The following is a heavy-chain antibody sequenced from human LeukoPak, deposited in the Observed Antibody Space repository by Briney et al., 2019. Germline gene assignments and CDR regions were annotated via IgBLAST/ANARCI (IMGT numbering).Heavy chain of an antibody. D-gene: IGHD3-22*01. V-gene: IGHV3-53*01. Sequence: PGGSLRLSCAASGFTVSSNYMSWVRQAPGKGLEWVSVIYSGGSTYYADSVKGRFTISRDNSKNTLYLQMNSLRAEDTAVYYCARHGAGYYYDSSGYPRGAFDIWGQGTMVTVSS. J-gene: IGHJ3*02. CDR1: GFTVSSNY. CDR3: ARHGAGYYYDSSGYPRGAFDI. CDR2: IYSGGST.